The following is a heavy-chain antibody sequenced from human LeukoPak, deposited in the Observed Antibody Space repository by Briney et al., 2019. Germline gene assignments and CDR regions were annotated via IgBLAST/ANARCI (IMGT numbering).Heavy chain of an antibody. CDR1: RFTFSYYD. Sequence: PVQSLRLSCATCRFTFSYYDMNRVRQAPGKGLEWVAVIRFDGSHKNYADSVKGRFSISRDNAKNSLYLQMNSLRDEDTAVYYCARDAYGSSGYSPFDYWGQGTLVTVSS. J-gene: IGHJ4*02. V-gene: IGHV3-33*01. CDR2: IRFDGSHK. D-gene: IGHD3-22*01. CDR3: ARDAYGSSGYSPFDY.